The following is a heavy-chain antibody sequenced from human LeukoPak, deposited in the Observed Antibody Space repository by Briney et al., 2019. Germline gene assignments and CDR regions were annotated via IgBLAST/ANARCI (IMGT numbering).Heavy chain of an antibody. V-gene: IGHV3-48*03. J-gene: IGHJ3*02. CDR1: GFTFSSYE. Sequence: PGGSLRLSCAASGFTFSSYEMNWVRQAPGKGLEWVSYISSSGSTIYYADSVKGRFTISRDNAKNSLYLQMSSLRAEDTAVYYCARDGKWELRLYAFDIWGQGTMVTVSS. CDR3: ARDGKWELRLYAFDI. CDR2: ISSSGSTI. D-gene: IGHD1-26*01.